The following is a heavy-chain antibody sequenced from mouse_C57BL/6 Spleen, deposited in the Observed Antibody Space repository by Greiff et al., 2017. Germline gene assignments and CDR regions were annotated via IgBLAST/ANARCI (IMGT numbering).Heavy chain of an antibody. D-gene: IGHD2-5*01. CDR2: ISNLAYSI. J-gene: IGHJ1*03. CDR1: GFTFSDYG. V-gene: IGHV5-15*01. CDR3: ARAYYSNYEYFDV. Sequence: DVQLQESGGGLVQPGGSLKLSCAASGFTFSDYGMAWVRQAPRKGPEWVAFISNLAYSIYYADTVTGRFTISRENAKNTLYLELSSLRSEDTAMYYCARAYYSNYEYFDVGGTGTTVTVSS.